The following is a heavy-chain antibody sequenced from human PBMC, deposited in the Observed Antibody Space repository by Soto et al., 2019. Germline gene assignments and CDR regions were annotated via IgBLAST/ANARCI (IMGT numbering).Heavy chain of an antibody. CDR1: GFTFSDYY. D-gene: IGHD2-2*01. V-gene: IGHV3-11*01. Sequence: GGSLRLSCAASGFTFSDYYMSWIRQAPGKGLEWVSYISSSGSTIYYADSVKGRFTISRDNAKNSLYLQMTSLRAEDPAVYYCARGIIVVVPAAMYPTASDAFDIWGQGTMVTVSS. CDR3: ARGIIVVVPAAMYPTASDAFDI. J-gene: IGHJ3*02. CDR2: ISSSGSTI.